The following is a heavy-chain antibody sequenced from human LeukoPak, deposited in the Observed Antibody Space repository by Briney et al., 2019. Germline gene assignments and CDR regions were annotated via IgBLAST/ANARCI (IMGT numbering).Heavy chain of an antibody. CDR1: GASISSWY. V-gene: IGHV4-4*07. CDR3: AGDGDRTSWYYY. D-gene: IGHD6-13*01. J-gene: IGHJ4*02. CDR2: TYSSGSI. Sequence: PSETLSLTCTVSGASISSWYWSWVRQPAGEGLEWLGHTYSSGSIKYNTSLKSRVTISVDKSKNQFSLKLSSVTAADTAVYYCAGDGDRTSWYYYWGQGTLVTVSS.